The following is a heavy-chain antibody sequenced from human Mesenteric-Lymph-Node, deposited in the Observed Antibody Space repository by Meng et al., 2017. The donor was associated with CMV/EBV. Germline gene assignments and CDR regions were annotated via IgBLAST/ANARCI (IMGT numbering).Heavy chain of an antibody. Sequence: ASVKVSCKASGYTFTGYYMHWVRQAPGQGLEWMGWINPNSGGTNYAQKFQGRVTMTRDTSISTAYMERSRLRSDDTAVYYCAREGSIVVVPAAISSGGWFDPWGQGTLVTVSS. CDR2: INPNSGGT. CDR3: AREGSIVVVPAAISSGGWFDP. V-gene: IGHV1-2*02. CDR1: GYTFTGYY. D-gene: IGHD2-2*01. J-gene: IGHJ5*02.